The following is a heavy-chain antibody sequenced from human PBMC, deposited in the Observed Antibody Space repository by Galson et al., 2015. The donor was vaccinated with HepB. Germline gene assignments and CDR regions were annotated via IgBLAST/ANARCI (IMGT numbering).Heavy chain of an antibody. CDR1: GFTFNSFG. CDR2: IRVDGTTK. D-gene: IGHD2-21*01. J-gene: IGHJ4*02. V-gene: IGHV3-30*02. Sequence: SLRLSCAASGFTFNSFGIHWVRQAPGKGLEWVALIRVDGTTKKYADSVRGRFSISRDSSKNMVFLQMKALRAEDTAVYYCAKPDCAGDCSMFDYWGQGALVTVSS. CDR3: AKPDCAGDCSMFDY.